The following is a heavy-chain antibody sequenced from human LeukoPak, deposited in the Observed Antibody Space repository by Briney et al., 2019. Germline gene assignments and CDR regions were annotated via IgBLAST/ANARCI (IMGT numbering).Heavy chain of an antibody. Sequence: GGSLRLSCAASGFTVSSNYMTWVRQAPGKGLEWVSVILGGGGTYYADSVKGRFTISRDNSKNTLYLQMNSLRAEDTAVYYCAKALTGSGWYIDFDYWGQGTLVTVSS. J-gene: IGHJ4*02. CDR3: AKALTGSGWYIDFDY. V-gene: IGHV3-66*01. D-gene: IGHD6-19*01. CDR1: GFTVSSNY. CDR2: ILGGGGT.